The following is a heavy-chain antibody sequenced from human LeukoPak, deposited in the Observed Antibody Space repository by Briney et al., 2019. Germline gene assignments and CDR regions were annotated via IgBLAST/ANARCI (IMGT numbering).Heavy chain of an antibody. Sequence: KPGGSLRLSCAASGFTFSSNSMNWVRRAPGKGLEWVSSISGSGTYIYYADSVKGRFTISRDNAKNSVYLQMNSLRAEDTAVYYCARDLAYCGGDCGHWGQGTLVTVSS. CDR3: ARDLAYCGGDCGH. D-gene: IGHD2-21*01. J-gene: IGHJ4*02. CDR1: GFTFSSNS. V-gene: IGHV3-21*01. CDR2: ISGSGTYI.